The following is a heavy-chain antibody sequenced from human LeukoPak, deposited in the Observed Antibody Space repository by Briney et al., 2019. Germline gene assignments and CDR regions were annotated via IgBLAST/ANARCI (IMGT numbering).Heavy chain of an antibody. J-gene: IGHJ4*02. D-gene: IGHD2-15*01. CDR2: IKSKTDGGTT. CDR3: TTEERVSSGYCSGGSCYIDY. V-gene: IGHV3-15*01. Sequence: GGSLRLSCAASAFTFSNAWMNWVRQAPGKGLEWVGRIKSKTDGGTTDYAAPVKGRFTISRDDSKNTLYLQMNSLKTEDTAVHYCTTEERVSSGYCSGGSCYIDYWGQGTLVTVSS. CDR1: AFTFSNAW.